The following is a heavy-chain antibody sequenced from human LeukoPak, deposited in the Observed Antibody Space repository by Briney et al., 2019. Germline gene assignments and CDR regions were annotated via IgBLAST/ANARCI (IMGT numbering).Heavy chain of an antibody. Sequence: GGSLRLSFAASGFTFSSYGMHWVRQAPGKGLELVAFIRYDGSTKYYTNSVKGRFTISRDNSKNPMYLQMNSLRAEDTAVYYCAKDLEYSGSGTPGAFDYWGQGTLVTVSS. J-gene: IGHJ4*02. V-gene: IGHV3-30*02. CDR3: AKDLEYSGSGTPGAFDY. CDR2: IRYDGSTK. D-gene: IGHD3-10*01. CDR1: GFTFSSYG.